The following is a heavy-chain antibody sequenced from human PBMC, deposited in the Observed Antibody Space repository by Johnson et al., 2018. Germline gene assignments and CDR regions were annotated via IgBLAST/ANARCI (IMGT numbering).Heavy chain of an antibody. CDR3: ARGGNADAFDI. D-gene: IGHD4-23*01. Sequence: VQLVQSGGGLIQPGGSLRLTCAASGFTVSSNYMSWVRQAPGKGLEWVSVIYSCGSTYYADSVKGRFTIPRDNSKNTLYLQMGSPRAEDMAVYYCARGGNADAFDIWGQGTMVTVSS. CDR1: GFTVSSNY. J-gene: IGHJ3*02. CDR2: IYSCGST. V-gene: IGHV3-66*03.